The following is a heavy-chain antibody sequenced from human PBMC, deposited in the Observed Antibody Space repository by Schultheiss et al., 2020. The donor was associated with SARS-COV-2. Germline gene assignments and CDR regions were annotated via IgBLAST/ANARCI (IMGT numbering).Heavy chain of an antibody. Sequence: SETLSLTCTVSGGSISSYYWGWIRQPPGKGLEWIGYIYYSGSTNYNPSLKSRVTMSVDTSKNQFSLKLSSVTAADTAVYYCARQWVIPHLRYGMDVWGQGTTVTVSS. J-gene: IGHJ6*02. CDR3: ARQWVIPHLRYGMDV. V-gene: IGHV4-59*08. CDR2: IYYSGST. CDR1: GGSISSYY. D-gene: IGHD2-21*01.